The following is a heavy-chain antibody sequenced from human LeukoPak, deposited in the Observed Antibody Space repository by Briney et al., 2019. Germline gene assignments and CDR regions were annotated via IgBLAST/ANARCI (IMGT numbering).Heavy chain of an antibody. J-gene: IGHJ6*02. CDR3: ASEWDGDYGDYYGMDV. D-gene: IGHD4-17*01. Sequence: ASVKVSCKASGGTFSSYAISWVRQAPGRGLEWMGGIIPIFGTANYAQKFQGRVTITADESTSTAYMELSSLRSEDTAVYYCASEWDGDYGDYYGMDVWGQGTTVTVSS. V-gene: IGHV1-69*13. CDR2: IIPIFGTA. CDR1: GGTFSSYA.